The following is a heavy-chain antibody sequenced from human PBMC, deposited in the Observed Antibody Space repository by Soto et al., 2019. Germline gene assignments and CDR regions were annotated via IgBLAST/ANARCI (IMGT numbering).Heavy chain of an antibody. D-gene: IGHD1-1*01. J-gene: IGHJ4*02. Sequence: QVQLQESGPGLVKPSQTLSLTCTVSGGSISSGGYYWSWIRQHPVKGLEWIGYIYYSGSTYYNPSLKSRVTISVDTSKNQFALKLSSVTAADTAVYYCARAPGTRVEHFYYFDYWGQGTLVTVSS. CDR3: ARAPGTRVEHFYYFDY. V-gene: IGHV4-31*03. CDR1: GGSISSGGYY. CDR2: IYYSGST.